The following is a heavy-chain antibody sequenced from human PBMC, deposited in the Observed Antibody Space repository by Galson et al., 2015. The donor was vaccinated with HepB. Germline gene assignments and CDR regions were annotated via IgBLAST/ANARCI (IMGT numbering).Heavy chain of an antibody. D-gene: IGHD3-10*01. CDR1: GGSLGSGGYY. CDR2: THYSGST. CDR3: ARGSEDNYGSFDY. Sequence: TLSLPCTISGGSLGSGGYYWSWIRQHPGKGLEWIGYTHYSGSTYYNPSLRGRLTISEGMSKNQFSPKLSSGTAADTAIYYCARGSEDNYGSFDYWGQGTLVTVSS. V-gene: IGHV4-31*03. J-gene: IGHJ4*02.